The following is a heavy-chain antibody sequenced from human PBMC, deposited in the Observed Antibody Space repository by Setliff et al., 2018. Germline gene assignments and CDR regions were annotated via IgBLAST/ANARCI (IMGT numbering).Heavy chain of an antibody. V-gene: IGHV5-51*01. CDR3: ARNRVALYDAFDI. J-gene: IGHJ3*02. D-gene: IGHD5-12*01. Sequence: GESLQISCKGSGYSFTDYWIGWVRQMPGEGLEWMGIIHPSNSDTVYSPSFQGQVTTSADRSITTAYLQWSSLKASDTAIYYCARNRVALYDAFDIWGQGTMVTVSS. CDR1: GYSFTDYW. CDR2: IHPSNSDT.